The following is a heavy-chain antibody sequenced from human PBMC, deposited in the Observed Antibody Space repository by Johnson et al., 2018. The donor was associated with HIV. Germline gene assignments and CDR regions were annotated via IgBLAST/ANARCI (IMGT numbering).Heavy chain of an antibody. CDR1: GFTFSSYW. J-gene: IGHJ3*02. CDR2: ISDGSST. CDR3: ARDPADSSKAFDI. D-gene: IGHD3-22*01. Sequence: VQLVESGGGLVQPGGSLRLSCAASGFTFSSYWMSWVRQAPGKGLEWVSVISDGSSTSYADSVKGRFTISRDNAKNTLYLQMNSLRAEDTAVYYCARDPADSSKAFDIWGQGTMVTVSS. V-gene: IGHV3-74*01.